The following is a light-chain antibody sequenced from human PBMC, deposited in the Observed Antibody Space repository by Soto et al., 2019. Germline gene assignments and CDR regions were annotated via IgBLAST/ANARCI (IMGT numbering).Light chain of an antibody. J-gene: IGKJ5*01. CDR3: QQYGSLPIT. V-gene: IGKV3-20*01. CDR2: GAS. Sequence: IVLTQSPGTLSLSPWERATLSCRASQSVSSSYLAWYQQKPGQAPRLLIYGASSRATGIPDRFSGSGSGTDFTLAISRVEPEDFAVYYCQQYGSLPITFGQGTRLEIK. CDR1: QSVSSSY.